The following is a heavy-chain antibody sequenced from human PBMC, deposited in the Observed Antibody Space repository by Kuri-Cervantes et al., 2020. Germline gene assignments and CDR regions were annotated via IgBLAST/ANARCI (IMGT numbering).Heavy chain of an antibody. D-gene: IGHD3-9*01. CDR2: ISWNSGSI. V-gene: IGHV3-9*01. CDR3: AKDTRLVISAFDI. CDR1: GFTFSSNT. Sequence: SLKISCAASGFTFSSNTMHWVRQAPGKGLEWVSGISWNSGSIGYADSVKGRFTISRDNAKNSLYLQMNSLRAEDTALYYCAKDTRLVISAFDIWGQGTMVTVSS. J-gene: IGHJ3*02.